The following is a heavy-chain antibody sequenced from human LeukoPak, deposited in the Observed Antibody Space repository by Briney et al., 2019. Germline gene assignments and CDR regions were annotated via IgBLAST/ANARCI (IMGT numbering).Heavy chain of an antibody. CDR2: IYYSGSA. CDR1: GGSIDSSSYY. D-gene: IGHD4-23*01. CDR3: ASGGNYDY. Sequence: SETLSLTCTVSGGSIDSSSYYWGWIGQPPGKGLEGIGGIYYSGSAYYNPSLETRVNISVDTSKHQFSLRLTSVTAADTAVYYCASGGNYDYWGQGTLVTVSS. V-gene: IGHV4-39*07. J-gene: IGHJ4*02.